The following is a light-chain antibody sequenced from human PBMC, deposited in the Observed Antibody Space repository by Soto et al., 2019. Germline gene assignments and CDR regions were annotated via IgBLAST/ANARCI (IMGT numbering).Light chain of an antibody. J-gene: IGLJ3*02. V-gene: IGLV4-69*01. CDR3: QTWGTGLLV. CDR2: LNSDGSH. Sequence: QLVLTQSPSASASLGASVKLTCTLSSGHSSYAIAWHQQQPEKGPRYLMKLNSDGSHSKGDGIPDRFSGSSSGAERYLTIARLQSEDEADYYCQTWGTGLLVFGGGTKLTGL. CDR1: SGHSSYA.